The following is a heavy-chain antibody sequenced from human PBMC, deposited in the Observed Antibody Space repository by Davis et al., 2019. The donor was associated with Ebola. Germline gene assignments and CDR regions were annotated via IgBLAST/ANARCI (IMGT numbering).Heavy chain of an antibody. Sequence: GESLKISCQGSGYTFNTYWIGWVRQMPGKGLEWMGLIFPGDSDTFTRYSPSFQGQVTISADKSISTAYLQWSSLKASDTAMYYCARPFSYDFWSGYFQPNWFDPWGQGTLVTVSP. D-gene: IGHD3-3*01. CDR3: ARPFSYDFWSGYFQPNWFDP. CDR1: GYTFNTYW. CDR2: IFPGDSDT. V-gene: IGHV5-51*01. J-gene: IGHJ5*02.